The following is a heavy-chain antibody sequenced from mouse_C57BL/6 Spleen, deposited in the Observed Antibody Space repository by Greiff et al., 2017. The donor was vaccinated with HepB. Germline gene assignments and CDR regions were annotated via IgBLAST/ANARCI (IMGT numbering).Heavy chain of an antibody. Sequence: EVQLQQSGPELVKPGASVKISCKASGYSFTDYNMNWVKQSNGKSLEWIGVINPNYGTTSYNQKFKGKATLTVDQSSSTAYMPLNSLTSEDSAVYYCASRINTTNYAMDYWGQGTSVTVSS. J-gene: IGHJ4*01. V-gene: IGHV1-39*01. D-gene: IGHD1-2*01. CDR3: ASRINTTNYAMDY. CDR1: GYSFTDYN. CDR2: INPNYGTT.